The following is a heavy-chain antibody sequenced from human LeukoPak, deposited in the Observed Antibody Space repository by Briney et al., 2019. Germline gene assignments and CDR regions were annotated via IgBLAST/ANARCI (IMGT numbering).Heavy chain of an antibody. D-gene: IGHD2-15*01. Sequence: GGSLRPSCAASGFTFSSYAMSWVRQAPGKGLEWVSAISGSGGSTYYADSVKGRFTISRDNSKNTLYLQMNSLRAEDTAVYYCAKNRCSGGSCYLLDWFDPWGQGTLVTVSS. CDR1: GFTFSSYA. CDR2: ISGSGGST. V-gene: IGHV3-23*01. J-gene: IGHJ5*02. CDR3: AKNRCSGGSCYLLDWFDP.